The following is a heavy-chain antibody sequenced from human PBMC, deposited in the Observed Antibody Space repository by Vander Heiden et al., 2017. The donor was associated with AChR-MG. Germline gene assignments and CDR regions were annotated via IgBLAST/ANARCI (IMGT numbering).Heavy chain of an antibody. CDR1: PIISSGNV. V-gene: IGHV3-30*18. J-gene: IGHJ4*02. CDR3: AKEPRYSSGQLDS. D-gene: IGHD3-22*01. CDR2: LSHDGSKA. Sequence: QEQLVESGGGVDQPGGSLRLSCGGGPIISSGNVMHWVRRAPGKGLEWVALLSHDGSKADYADSVKGRFTISRDPSENTLDLQMRSLSVEDTAVYYCAKEPRYSSGQLDSWGQGTLVTVSS.